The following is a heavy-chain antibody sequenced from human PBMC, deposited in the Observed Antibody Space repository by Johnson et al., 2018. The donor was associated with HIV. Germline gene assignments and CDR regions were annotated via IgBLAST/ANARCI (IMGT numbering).Heavy chain of an antibody. Sequence: VQLVESGGGVVQPGRSLRLSCAASGFTVSSNYMSWVRQAPGKGLEWVSGINWNGDKRGYADSVKGRFTISRDNAKNSLYLQMSSLRVEDTAVYYCASGHMWSAFWGQGTMVTVSS. CDR2: INWNGDKR. CDR3: ASGHMWSAF. CDR1: GFTVSSNY. J-gene: IGHJ3*01. D-gene: IGHD2-21*01. V-gene: IGHV3-20*04.